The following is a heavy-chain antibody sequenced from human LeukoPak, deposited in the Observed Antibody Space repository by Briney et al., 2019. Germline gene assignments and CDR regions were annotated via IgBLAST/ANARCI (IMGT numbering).Heavy chain of an antibody. CDR3: TTLGYSSSWYFRKIGDY. Sequence: NSGGSLRLSCAASGFTFSSAWMSWVRQAPGKGLEWVGRIKSKTDGGTTDYAAPVKGRFTISRDDSKNTLYLQMNSLKTEDTAVYYCTTLGYSSSWYFRKIGDYWGQGTLVTVSS. CDR1: GFTFSSAW. D-gene: IGHD6-13*01. CDR2: IKSKTDGGTT. V-gene: IGHV3-15*01. J-gene: IGHJ4*02.